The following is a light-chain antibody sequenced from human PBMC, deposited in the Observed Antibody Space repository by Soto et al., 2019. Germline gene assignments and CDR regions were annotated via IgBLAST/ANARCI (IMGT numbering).Light chain of an antibody. CDR2: DAS. J-gene: IGKJ3*01. CDR1: QSVGIN. CDR3: QHYSGWPL. Sequence: EIVLTQSPGTLSVSLGERATVSCRASQSVGINLAWYQQRPGQTPRLLIYDASTRATGVPARFSGSGSGTEFSLTVSSLQAEDSAVYYCQHYSGWPLFGPGNRV. V-gene: IGKV3-15*01.